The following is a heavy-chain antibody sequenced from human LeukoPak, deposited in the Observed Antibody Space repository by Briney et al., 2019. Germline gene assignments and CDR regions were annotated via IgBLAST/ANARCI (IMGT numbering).Heavy chain of an antibody. V-gene: IGHV3-21*01. J-gene: IGHJ4*02. CDR1: GFTFSSYS. CDR3: ARLLSIAAVGFDY. CDR2: ISSNSSYI. Sequence: KPGGSLRLSCAASGFTFSSYSMNWVRQAPGKGLEWVSSISSNSSYIYYADSVKGRFTISRDNAKNSLYLQMNSLRAEDTAVYYCARLLSIAAVGFDYWGQGTLVTVSS. D-gene: IGHD6-13*01.